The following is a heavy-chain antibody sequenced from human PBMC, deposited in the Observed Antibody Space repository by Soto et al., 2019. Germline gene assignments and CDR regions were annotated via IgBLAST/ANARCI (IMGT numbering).Heavy chain of an antibody. Sequence: QITLKESGPTLVKPTQTLTLTCTFSGFSLSTSGVGVGWIRQPPGKALEWLALIYWDDDKRYGPSLKSRLTITKDTSKNHVVLTMTNIDPVDTATYYCAHRRVTYYDFWSGYYLLLGAFDIWGQGTMVTVSS. CDR2: IYWDDDK. CDR1: GFSLSTSGVG. CDR3: AHRRVTYYDFWSGYYLLLGAFDI. V-gene: IGHV2-5*05. D-gene: IGHD3-3*01. J-gene: IGHJ3*02.